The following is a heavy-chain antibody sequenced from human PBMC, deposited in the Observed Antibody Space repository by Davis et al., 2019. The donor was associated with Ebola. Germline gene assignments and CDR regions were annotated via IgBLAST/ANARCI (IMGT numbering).Heavy chain of an antibody. CDR1: GFTFSLFG. CDR2: ISDDGSNK. V-gene: IGHV3-30*18. J-gene: IGHJ6*02. CDR3: AKDIHSGPNYYGMDV. D-gene: IGHD2-21*01. Sequence: GGSLRLSCAVSGFTFSLFGMHWVRQAPGKGLEWVAVISDDGSNKFYADSVKGRFTISRDNSKKTVFLQMNSLRPEDTAVYYCAKDIHSGPNYYGMDVWGQGTTVTVSS.